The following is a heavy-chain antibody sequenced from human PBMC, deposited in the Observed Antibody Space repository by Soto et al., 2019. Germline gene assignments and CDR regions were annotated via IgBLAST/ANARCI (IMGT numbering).Heavy chain of an antibody. D-gene: IGHD1-26*01. CDR2: ITYSGTT. J-gene: IGHJ3*02. CDR3: ARHGITGSYYDALDI. Sequence: QLQLQESGPGLVKPSETLSITCTVSVGSISSSSCHWGWIRQPPGKGLEWIASITYSGTTFYNPSRKGRVTLSVNTSNNPLALKLSSVNAAETAVYDCARHGITGSYYDALDIGGQGTMGTVS. V-gene: IGHV4-39*01. CDR1: VGSISSSSCH.